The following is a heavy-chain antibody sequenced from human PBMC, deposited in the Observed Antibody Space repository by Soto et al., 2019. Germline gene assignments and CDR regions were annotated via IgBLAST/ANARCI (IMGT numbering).Heavy chain of an antibody. CDR3: ARDPPRVVPAAMGFQVDWFDP. J-gene: IGHJ5*02. CDR2: SIPILGIA. Sequence: QVQLVQSGAEVKKPGSSVKVSCKASGGTFSSYTISWVRQAPGQGLEWMGRSIPILGIANYAQKFQGRVTITADKSTSTAYMELSSLRSEDTAVYYCARDPPRVVPAAMGFQVDWFDPWGQGTLVTVSS. V-gene: IGHV1-69*08. D-gene: IGHD2-2*01. CDR1: GGTFSSYT.